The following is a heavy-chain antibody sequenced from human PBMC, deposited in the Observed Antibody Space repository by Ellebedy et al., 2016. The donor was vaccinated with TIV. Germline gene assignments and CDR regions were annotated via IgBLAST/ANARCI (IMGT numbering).Heavy chain of an antibody. CDR3: ARGGFNGNSGNLDF. V-gene: IGHV4-59*01. Sequence: PGGSLRLSCTVSGCSISRYSWSWIRQPPGKGLEWIGSVYYNGITTYSPSLKSRVTISIDTSKDRISLKLTTMTAADTAVYYCARGGFNGNSGNLDFWGQGTLVTVSS. CDR1: GCSISRYS. J-gene: IGHJ4*02. CDR2: VYYNGIT. D-gene: IGHD4-23*01.